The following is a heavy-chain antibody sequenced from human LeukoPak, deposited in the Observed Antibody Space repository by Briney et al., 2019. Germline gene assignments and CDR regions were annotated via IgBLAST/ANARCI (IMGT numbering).Heavy chain of an antibody. CDR1: AYTFTGYY. CDR3: ARDRGRAMGVDY. V-gene: IGHV1-2*02. Sequence: ASVKVSCKASAYTFTGYYMHWVRQAPGQGLEWMGWINPNNGDTNYAQKFQGRVTMTRDTSISTAYMELSRLRSDDTAVYYCARDRGRAMGVDYWGQGTLVTVSS. J-gene: IGHJ4*02. D-gene: IGHD3-16*01. CDR2: INPNNGDT.